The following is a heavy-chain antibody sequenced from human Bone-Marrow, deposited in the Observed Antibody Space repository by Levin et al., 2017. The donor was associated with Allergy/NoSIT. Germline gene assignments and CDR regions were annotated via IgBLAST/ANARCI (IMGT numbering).Heavy chain of an antibody. Sequence: SETLSLTCAVSGGSISSGGYSWSWIRQPPGKGLEWIGYIYHSGSTYYNPSLKSRVTISVDRSKNQFSLKLSSVTAADTAVYYCARGGEWETTGVWFDPWGQGTLVTVSS. V-gene: IGHV4-30-2*01. CDR2: IYHSGST. CDR1: GGSISSGGYS. J-gene: IGHJ5*02. D-gene: IGHD1-26*01. CDR3: ARGGEWETTGVWFDP.